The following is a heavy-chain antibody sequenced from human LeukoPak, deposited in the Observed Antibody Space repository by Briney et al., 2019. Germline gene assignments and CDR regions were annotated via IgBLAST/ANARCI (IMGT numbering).Heavy chain of an antibody. CDR1: GYTFTSYA. CDR3: ARARGGFGELFGY. D-gene: IGHD3-10*01. CDR2: INAGNGNT. V-gene: IGHV1-3*01. Sequence: ASVKVSCKASGYTFTSYAMHWVRQAPGQRLEWMGWINAGNGNTKYSQKFQGRVTITRDTSASTAYMELSSLRSEDTAVYCCARARGGFGELFGYWGQGTLVTVSS. J-gene: IGHJ4*02.